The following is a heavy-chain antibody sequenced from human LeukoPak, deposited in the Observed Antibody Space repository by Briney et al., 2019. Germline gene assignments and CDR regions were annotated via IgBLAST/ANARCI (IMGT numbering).Heavy chain of an antibody. CDR2: IYYSGST. J-gene: IGHJ4*02. V-gene: IGHV4-39*07. Sequence: PSETLSLTCTVSGGSISSSSYYWGWIRQPPGKGLEWIGSIYYSGSTYYNPSLKSRVTISVDTSKNQFSLKLSSVTAADTAVYYCARDKPPPYYFDYWGQGILVTVSS. CDR3: ARDKPPPYYFDY. CDR1: GGSISSSSYY.